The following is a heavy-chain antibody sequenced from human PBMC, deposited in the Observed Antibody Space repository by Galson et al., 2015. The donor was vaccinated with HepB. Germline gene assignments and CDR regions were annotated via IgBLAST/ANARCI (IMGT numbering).Heavy chain of an antibody. CDR2: IIPILGIA. D-gene: IGHD2-2*01. Sequence: SVKVSCKASGGTFSSYAISWVRQAPGQGLEWMGRIIPILGIANYAQKFQGIVTITADKSTSTAYMELSSLRSEDTAVYYCAIVDIVVVPDAWWFDPWGQGTLVTVSS. CDR3: AIVDIVVVPDAWWFDP. CDR1: GGTFSSYA. V-gene: IGHV1-69*04. J-gene: IGHJ5*02.